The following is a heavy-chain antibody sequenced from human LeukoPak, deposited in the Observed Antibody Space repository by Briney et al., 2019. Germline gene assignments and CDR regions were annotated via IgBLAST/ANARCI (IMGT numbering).Heavy chain of an antibody. CDR1: GGTFSSYA. Sequence: SVKVSCKASGGTFSSYAISWVRQAPGQGLEWMGGIIPIFGTANYAQKFQGRVTITTDESTSTAYMELSSLRTEDTAVYYCARDHDILTGYLDYWGQGTLVTVSS. D-gene: IGHD3-9*01. CDR3: ARDHDILTGYLDY. CDR2: IIPIFGTA. J-gene: IGHJ4*02. V-gene: IGHV1-69*05.